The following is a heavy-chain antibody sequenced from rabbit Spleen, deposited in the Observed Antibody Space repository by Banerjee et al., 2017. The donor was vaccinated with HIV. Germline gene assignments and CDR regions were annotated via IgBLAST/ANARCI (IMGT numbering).Heavy chain of an antibody. Sequence: QSLEESGGDLVKPGASLTLTCKASGVSFINKHVMCWVRQAPGKGLEWIACMNVRSGEDVYATWAKGRFTVSKTSSTTVTLQMTSLTAADTATYFCARDLPTVVGWNLSLWGPGTLVTVS. D-gene: IGHD1-1*01. CDR1: GVSFINKHV. CDR3: ARDLPTVVGWNLSL. CDR2: MNVRSGED. J-gene: IGHJ4*01. V-gene: IGHV1S40*01.